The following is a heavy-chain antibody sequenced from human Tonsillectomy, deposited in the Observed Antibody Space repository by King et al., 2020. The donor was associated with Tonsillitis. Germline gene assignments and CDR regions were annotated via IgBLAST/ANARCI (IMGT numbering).Heavy chain of an antibody. D-gene: IGHD3-16*01. CDR1: GYSFSNYW. V-gene: IGHV5-10-1*03. CDR3: ARIIMITFGGVIAGTWFDS. J-gene: IGHJ5*01. Sequence: VQLVESGAEVKKPGGSLRISCKGSGYSFSNYWIVWVRQMPGKGLEWMGKINPSDSHPDYSPSFEGHVTISADKSINTAFLQWNSLKASDTAIYYCARIIMITFGGVIAGTWFDSWGQGTLVTVSS. CDR2: INPSDSHP.